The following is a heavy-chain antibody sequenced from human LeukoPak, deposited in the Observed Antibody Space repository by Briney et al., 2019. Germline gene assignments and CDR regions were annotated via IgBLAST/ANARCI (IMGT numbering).Heavy chain of an antibody. CDR2: ISSSSSYI. D-gene: IGHD2-2*01. CDR1: GFTFSSYS. V-gene: IGHV3-21*01. J-gene: IGHJ1*01. Sequence: GGSLGLSCAASGFTFSSYSMNWVRQAPGKGLEWVSSISSSSSYIYYADSVKGRFTISRDNAKNSLYLQMNGLRAEDTAVYYCARDSGQYCSSTSCYFQHWGQGTLVTVSS. CDR3: ARDSGQYCSSTSCYFQH.